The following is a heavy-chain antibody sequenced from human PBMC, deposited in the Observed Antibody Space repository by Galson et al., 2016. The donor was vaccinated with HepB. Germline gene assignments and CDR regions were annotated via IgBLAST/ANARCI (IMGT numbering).Heavy chain of an antibody. D-gene: IGHD3-16*01. CDR2: TYHGGST. J-gene: IGHJ4*02. V-gene: IGHV4-4*02. CDR1: GGSISGANW. CDR3: ARQTYYDYVWGSYNSSDF. Sequence: SETLSLTCAVSGGSISGANWWSWVRQPPGKGLEWIGDTYHGGSTNYNPSLKSRVSISVDTSKSQFSLTLNSMTAADTAVYYCARQTYYDYVWGSYNSSDFWGQGTVVTVSS.